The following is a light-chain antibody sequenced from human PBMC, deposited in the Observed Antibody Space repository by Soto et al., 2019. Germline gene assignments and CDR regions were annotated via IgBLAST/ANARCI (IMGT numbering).Light chain of an antibody. CDR1: QSISSW. Sequence: DIQMTQSPSTLSASVGDRVTITCRASQSISSWLAWYQQKPGKAPKLLIYKASTLESGVPLRFSGSGSGTDFTLTISCLQPDDFATYYCQQYNSFWTFGQGTKVEI. V-gene: IGKV1-5*03. J-gene: IGKJ1*01. CDR2: KAS. CDR3: QQYNSFWT.